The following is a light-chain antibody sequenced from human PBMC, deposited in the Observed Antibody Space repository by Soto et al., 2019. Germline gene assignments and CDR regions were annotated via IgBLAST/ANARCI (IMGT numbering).Light chain of an antibody. CDR3: QQRSNWPLSLT. Sequence: EIVLTQSPATLSLSPGERATLSCRASQSVSSYLAWYQQKPGQAPRLLIYAASNRATGIPARFSGSGSGTDFTLTISSLEPEDFAVYYCQQRSNWPLSLTFGGGTKVELK. CDR2: AAS. V-gene: IGKV3-11*01. CDR1: QSVSSY. J-gene: IGKJ4*01.